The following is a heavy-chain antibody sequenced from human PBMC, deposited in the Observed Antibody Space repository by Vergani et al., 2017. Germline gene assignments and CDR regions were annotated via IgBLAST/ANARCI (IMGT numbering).Heavy chain of an antibody. J-gene: IGHJ4*02. Sequence: VQLLESGGGLVQPGGSLRLSCAASGFTFSSYAMSWVRQAPGKGLEWVAVIWYDGSNKYYADSVKGRFTISRDNSKNTLYLQMNSLRAEDTAVYYCARDGGWGDYATYYFDYWGQGTLVTVSS. CDR1: GFTFSSYA. D-gene: IGHD4-17*01. CDR3: ARDGGWGDYATYYFDY. V-gene: IGHV3-33*08. CDR2: IWYDGSNK.